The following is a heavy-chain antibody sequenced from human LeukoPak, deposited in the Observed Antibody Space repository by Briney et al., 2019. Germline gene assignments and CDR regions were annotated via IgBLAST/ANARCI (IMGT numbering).Heavy chain of an antibody. V-gene: IGHV4-34*01. CDR3: AYSSGYQQH. CDR2: INHSGST. D-gene: IGHD3-22*01. J-gene: IGHJ1*01. Sequence: SETLSLTCTVYGGSFSDYYWSWIRQSPGKGLEWIVEINHSGSTNYNPSLKSRVTISVDTSKNQFSLKLISVTAADTALYYCAYSSGYQQHWGQGTLVTVSS. CDR1: GGSFSDYY.